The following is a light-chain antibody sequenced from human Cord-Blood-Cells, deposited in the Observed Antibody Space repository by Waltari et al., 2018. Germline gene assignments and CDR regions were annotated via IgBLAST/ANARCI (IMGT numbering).Light chain of an antibody. CDR3: CSYAGSSTFVV. J-gene: IGLJ2*01. V-gene: IGLV2-23*02. Sequence: QSALTPPASVSGSPGQSITISCTGTSSDVGSYNLVSWYQQHPGKAPKLMIYGVSKRPSGVSNRFSGSKSGNTASLTISGLQAEDEADYYCCSYAGSSTFVVFGGGTKLTVL. CDR2: GVS. CDR1: SSDVGSYNL.